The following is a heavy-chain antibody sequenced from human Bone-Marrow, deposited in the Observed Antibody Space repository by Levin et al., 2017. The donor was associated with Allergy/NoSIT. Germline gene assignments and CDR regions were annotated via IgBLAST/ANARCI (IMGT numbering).Heavy chain of an antibody. J-gene: IGHJ6*03. Sequence: GGSLRLSCAGSGTSFSSYEMDWIRQAPGKGLEWVSYISSSGNTIYNADSVKGRFTISRDNAKKSLYLQMNSLRVEDTATYYCASLRHGYSYHYMDVWGKGTTVIVSS. V-gene: IGHV3-48*03. CDR2: ISSSGNTI. CDR1: GTSFSSYE. D-gene: IGHD5-12*01. CDR3: ASLRHGYSYHYMDV.